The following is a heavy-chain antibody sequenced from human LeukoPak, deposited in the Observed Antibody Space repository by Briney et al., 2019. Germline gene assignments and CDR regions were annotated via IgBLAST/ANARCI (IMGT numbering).Heavy chain of an antibody. Sequence: GGSLRLSCTTSGFTFGDYGMSWVRQAPGKGLEWVANIKQDGSEKYYVDSVKGRFTISRDNAKNSLYLQMNSLRAEDTAVYYGARGQLQVRGVIYWFDPWGQGTLVTVSS. CDR3: ARGQLQVRGVIYWFDP. D-gene: IGHD3-10*01. J-gene: IGHJ5*02. CDR2: IKQDGSEK. CDR1: GFTFGDYG. V-gene: IGHV3-7*01.